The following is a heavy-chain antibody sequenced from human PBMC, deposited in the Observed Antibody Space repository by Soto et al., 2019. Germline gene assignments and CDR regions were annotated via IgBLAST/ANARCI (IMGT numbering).Heavy chain of an antibody. CDR1: GFTFSSYA. D-gene: IGHD4-17*01. V-gene: IGHV3-30-3*01. Sequence: QVQLVESGGGVVQPGRSLRLSRAASGFTFSSYAMHWVRQAPGKGLEWVAVISYDGSNKYYADSVKGRFTISRDNSKNTLYLQMNSLRAEDTAVYYCARSMTTVVTPDLFDYWGQGTLVTVSS. CDR2: ISYDGSNK. CDR3: ARSMTTVVTPDLFDY. J-gene: IGHJ4*02.